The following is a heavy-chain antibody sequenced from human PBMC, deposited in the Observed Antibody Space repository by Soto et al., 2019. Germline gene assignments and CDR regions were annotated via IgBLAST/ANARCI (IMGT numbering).Heavy chain of an antibody. J-gene: IGHJ4*02. D-gene: IGHD2-2*01. Sequence: QVQLQESGPGLVKPSQTLSLTCTVSGGSISSSGYYWSWIRQHPGKGLEWIGYIYYRGSTYYNPSLKSRVTISVDTSKNQFSLKLSSVTAADTAVYYCARGRSSTSPYPIGYWGQGTLVTVSS. CDR3: ARGRSSTSPYPIGY. V-gene: IGHV4-31*03. CDR2: IYYRGST. CDR1: GGSISSSGYY.